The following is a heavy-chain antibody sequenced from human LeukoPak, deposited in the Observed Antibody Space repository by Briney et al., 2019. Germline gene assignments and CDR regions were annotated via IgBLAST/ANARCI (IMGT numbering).Heavy chain of an antibody. V-gene: IGHV1-2*02. D-gene: IGHD3-22*01. J-gene: IGHJ4*02. Sequence: ASVKVSCKASGYTFTGYYMHWVRQAPGQGLEWMGWINPNSGGTNYAQKFQGRVTMTRDTSISTAYMELSRLRSDDTAVYYCARGSYYYDSSGDYVYWGQGPLVTVSS. CDR1: GYTFTGYY. CDR2: INPNSGGT. CDR3: ARGSYYYDSSGDYVY.